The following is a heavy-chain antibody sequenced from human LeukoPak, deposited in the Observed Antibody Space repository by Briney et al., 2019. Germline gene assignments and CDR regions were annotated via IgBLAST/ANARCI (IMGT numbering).Heavy chain of an antibody. V-gene: IGHV3-64*01. J-gene: IGHJ4*02. Sequence: GGSLRLSCAASGFTFSSYAMHWVRQAPGKGMEYVSAISSNGGSRYYANSVKGRFTISRDNSKSTLYLHMGSLRAEDMAVYYCARRGSYYGDSMDYWGQGTLVTVSS. CDR2: ISSNGGSR. CDR3: ARRGSYYGDSMDY. CDR1: GFTFSSYA. D-gene: IGHD1-26*01.